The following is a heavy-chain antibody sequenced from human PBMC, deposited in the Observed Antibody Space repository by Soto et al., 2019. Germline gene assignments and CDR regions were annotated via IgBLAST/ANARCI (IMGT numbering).Heavy chain of an antibody. J-gene: IGHJ6*02. CDR3: ARDSDIVAVPADIDYYYGMDV. D-gene: IGHD2-2*01. V-gene: IGHV6-1*01. Sequence: SQTLSLTCAISGDSVSSNSAAWNWIRQSPSRGLEWLGGTYYRSKWYNDYAVSVKSRITINPDTSKNQFSLQLKSVTPEDTAVYYCARDSDIVAVPADIDYYYGMDVWGQGTTVTVSS. CDR1: GDSVSSNSAA. CDR2: TYYRSKWYN.